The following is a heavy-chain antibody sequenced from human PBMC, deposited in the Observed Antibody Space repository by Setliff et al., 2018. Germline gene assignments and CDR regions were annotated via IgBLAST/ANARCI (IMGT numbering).Heavy chain of an antibody. CDR2: MYYSGST. J-gene: IGHJ4*02. CDR3: TVYNTGSSKDHY. CDR1: GGSIDSHY. Sequence: PSETLSLTCSVSGGSIDSHYWSWIRQPPGKGLEWIGSMYYSGSTNYNPSLKSRVTISVDTSKNQFSLKLSSVTAADTALYYCTVYNTGSSKDHYWGQGTPVTVSS. V-gene: IGHV4-59*03. D-gene: IGHD2-8*02.